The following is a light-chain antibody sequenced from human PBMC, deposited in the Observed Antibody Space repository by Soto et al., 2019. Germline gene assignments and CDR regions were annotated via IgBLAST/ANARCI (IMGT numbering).Light chain of an antibody. CDR1: QSVSSSY. CDR2: GAS. CDR3: QQYGSSPLLN. V-gene: IGKV3-20*01. J-gene: IGKJ3*01. Sequence: EIVLTQSPGTLSLSPGERATLSCRASQSVSSSYLAWYRQKPGQAPRLLIYGASGRATGIPDRFSGSGSGTDFTLTISRLEPEDFAVYYCQQYGSSPLLNFGPGTKVDIK.